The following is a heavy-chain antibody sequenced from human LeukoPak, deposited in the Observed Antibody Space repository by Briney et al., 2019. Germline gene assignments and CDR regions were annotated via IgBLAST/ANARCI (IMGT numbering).Heavy chain of an antibody. CDR2: IKSKTDGGTT. CDR1: GFTFNNAW. Sequence: PGGSLRLSCAASGFTFNNAWMSWVRQAPGKGLEWVGRIKSKTDGGTTDYAAPVKGRFTISRDDSKNTLYLQMNNLKTEDAAEYYCITFSMIVVVISDWGQGTLVTVSS. D-gene: IGHD3-22*01. V-gene: IGHV3-15*01. J-gene: IGHJ4*02. CDR3: ITFSMIVVVISD.